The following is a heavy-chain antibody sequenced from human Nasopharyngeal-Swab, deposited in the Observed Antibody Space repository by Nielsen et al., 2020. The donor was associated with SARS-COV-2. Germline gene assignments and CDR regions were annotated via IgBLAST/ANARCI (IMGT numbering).Heavy chain of an antibody. CDR3: ARENTYFDY. CDR2: IYYSGST. J-gene: IGHJ4*02. Sequence: WIRQPPGKGLEWIGYIYYSGSTYYNPSLKSRVTISVDTSENQFSLKLSSVTAADTAVYYCARENTYFDYWGQGTLVTVSS. V-gene: IGHV4-31*02.